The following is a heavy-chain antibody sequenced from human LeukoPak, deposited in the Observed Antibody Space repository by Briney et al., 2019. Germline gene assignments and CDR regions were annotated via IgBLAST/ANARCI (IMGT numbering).Heavy chain of an antibody. V-gene: IGHV3-64*01. CDR1: GFTFSSYA. CDR3: ARDLNYYDSSGYYPV. J-gene: IGHJ4*02. CDR2: ISSNGGST. D-gene: IGHD3-22*01. Sequence: QPGGSLRLSCAASGFTFSSYAMHWVRQAPGKGLEYVSAISSNGGSTYYANSVKGRFTISRDNSKNTLYLQMGSLRAEDMAVYYCARDLNYYDSSGYYPVWGQGTLVTVSS.